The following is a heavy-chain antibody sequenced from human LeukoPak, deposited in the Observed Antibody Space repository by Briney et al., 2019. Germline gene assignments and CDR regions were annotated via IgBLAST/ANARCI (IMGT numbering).Heavy chain of an antibody. V-gene: IGHV3-66*01. D-gene: IGHD5-18*01. CDR1: GFTVSRNY. Sequence: PGGSLRLSCAASGFTVSRNYMSWVRQAPGKGLEWVSVIYSGGSTYYADSVKGRFTISRDNSKNTLYLQMNSLRAEDTAVYYCARRATTERGHSYGLDFWGQGTLVTVSS. CDR3: ARRATTERGHSYGLDF. CDR2: IYSGGST. J-gene: IGHJ4*02.